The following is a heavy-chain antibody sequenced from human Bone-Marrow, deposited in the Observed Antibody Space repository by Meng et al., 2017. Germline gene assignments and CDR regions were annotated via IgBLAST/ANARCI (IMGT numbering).Heavy chain of an antibody. D-gene: IGHD6-19*01. V-gene: IGHV4/OR15-8*02. Sequence: VQLHEQAHGLVKPSGTLSLACVVFGGSISSIDWWSWVRQPPGKGLDWIGEIYNGWDTNYNPSLKSRVTIAIDKSKNQFSLKLSSVTAADTAVYYCASWIYSCGWQWGQGALVTVSS. CDR2: IYNGWDT. CDR1: GGSISSIDW. CDR3: ASWIYSCGWQ. J-gene: IGHJ4*02.